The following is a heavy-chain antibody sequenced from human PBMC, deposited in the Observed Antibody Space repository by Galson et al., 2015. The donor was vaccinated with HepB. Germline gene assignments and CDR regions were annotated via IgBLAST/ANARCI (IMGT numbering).Heavy chain of an antibody. D-gene: IGHD6-6*01. V-gene: IGHV4-34*01. CDR2: INDRGSIT. CDR3: TRTPDIVARPFDY. CDR1: GGSFSGYY. J-gene: IGHJ4*01. Sequence: ETLSLTCAVDGGSFSGYYWSWGRQSAGRGVGGIGEINDRGSITNYNPALKSRVIISVDAYKNQFSLRLSSGTAEETAIYYGTRTPDIVARPFDYWGPGTLVTVSS.